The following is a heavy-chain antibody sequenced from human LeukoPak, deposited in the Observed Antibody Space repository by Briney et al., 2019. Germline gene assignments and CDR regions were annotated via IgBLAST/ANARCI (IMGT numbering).Heavy chain of an antibody. D-gene: IGHD4-23*01. CDR2: ISYDGSNK. Sequence: PGGSLRLSCAASGFTFSNYGMHLVRQAPGKGLEWVAVISYDGSNKYYADSVKGRFTISRDNAKNSLYLQMNSLRDEDTAVYYCARAGNDFDYWGQGTLVTVSS. V-gene: IGHV3-30*03. J-gene: IGHJ4*02. CDR3: ARAGNDFDY. CDR1: GFTFSNYG.